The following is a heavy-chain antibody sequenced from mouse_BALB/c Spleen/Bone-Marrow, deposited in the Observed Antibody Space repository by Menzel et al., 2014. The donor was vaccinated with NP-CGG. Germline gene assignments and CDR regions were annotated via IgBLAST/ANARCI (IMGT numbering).Heavy chain of an antibody. CDR2: IWGDGST. Sequence: VKLVESGPGLVAPSQSLSITCTVSGFSLTGYGVSWVRQPPGKGLEWLGMIWGDGSTDYNSALKARLSISKDNSKSQVSLKMNSLQTDDTARNYCARDSFLITRALDYWGQGTSVTVSS. D-gene: IGHD2-4*01. CDR3: ARDSFLITRALDY. V-gene: IGHV2-6-7*01. CDR1: GFSLTGYG. J-gene: IGHJ4*01.